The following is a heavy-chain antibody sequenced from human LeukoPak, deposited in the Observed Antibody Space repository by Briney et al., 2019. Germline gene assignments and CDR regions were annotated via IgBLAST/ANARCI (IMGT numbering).Heavy chain of an antibody. CDR2: IGISSNKI. Sequence: GGSLRLSCAVSGFTLSTYGMSWVRQAPGKGLEWVSSIGISSNKIYYADSVKGRFTISRDNSKNTLYLQMNSLRAEDTAVYYCAREDYGSGSLYYFDYWGQGTLVTVSS. V-gene: IGHV3-21*04. D-gene: IGHD3-10*01. J-gene: IGHJ4*02. CDR3: AREDYGSGSLYYFDY. CDR1: GFTLSTYG.